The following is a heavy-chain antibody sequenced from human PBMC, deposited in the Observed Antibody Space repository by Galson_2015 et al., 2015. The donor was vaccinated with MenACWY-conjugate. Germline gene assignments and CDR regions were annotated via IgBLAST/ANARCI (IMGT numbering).Heavy chain of an antibody. Sequence: SLRLSCAASGFTFSSYGMHWVRQAPGKGLEWVAVISYDGSNKYYADSVKGRFTISRDNSKNTLYLQMNSLRAEDTAVYYCASETVQLDGGLDYWGQGTLVTVSS. V-gene: IGHV3-30*03. CDR1: GFTFSSYG. CDR3: ASETVQLDGGLDY. CDR2: ISYDGSNK. D-gene: IGHD1-1*01. J-gene: IGHJ4*02.